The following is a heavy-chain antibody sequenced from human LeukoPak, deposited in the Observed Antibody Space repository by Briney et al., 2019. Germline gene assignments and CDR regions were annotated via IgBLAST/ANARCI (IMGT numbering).Heavy chain of an antibody. CDR1: GFTFSSHS. J-gene: IGHJ6*03. CDR2: ISSSSSYI. CDR3: AGGYYDILTGSYYYYYMDV. D-gene: IGHD3-9*01. Sequence: TGGSLRLSCAASGFTFSSHSMNWVRQAPGKGLEWVSSISSSSSYIYYADSVKGRFTSSRDNAKNSLYLQMNSLRAEDTAVYYCAGGYYDILTGSYYYYYMDVWGKGTTVTISS. V-gene: IGHV3-21*01.